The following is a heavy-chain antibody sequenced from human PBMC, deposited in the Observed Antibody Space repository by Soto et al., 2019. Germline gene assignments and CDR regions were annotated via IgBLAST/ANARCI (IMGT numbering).Heavy chain of an antibody. CDR2: IYYSGST. V-gene: IGHV4-59*08. D-gene: IGHD6-19*01. J-gene: IGHJ6*02. CDR3: VGCMAVAGMCYYHGMDV. CDR1: GASFSSYY. Sequence: QVQLQESGPGLVKPSGTLSLTCNVSGASFSSYYWSWIRQSPRKGLEWIGYIYYSGSTNYNPSLKRRVTISIDTSKEQFSLKLSSVTAADTAVYYCVGCMAVAGMCYYHGMDVWGQGTTVTVSS.